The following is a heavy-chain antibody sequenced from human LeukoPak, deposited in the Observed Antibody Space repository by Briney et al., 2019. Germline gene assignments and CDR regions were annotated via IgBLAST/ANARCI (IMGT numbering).Heavy chain of an antibody. CDR2: ICWNSASI. Sequence: GGSLRLSCAASGFTFDDYAMHWVRQVPGKGLEWFSGICWNSASIGYADSVKGRFTISRDNAKNSLFLQMNSLRVEDTALYYCAKVLPVSGWGSRSFDFWGQGTLVTVSS. V-gene: IGHV3-9*01. CDR3: AKVLPVSGWGSRSFDF. D-gene: IGHD3-10*01. CDR1: GFTFDDYA. J-gene: IGHJ4*02.